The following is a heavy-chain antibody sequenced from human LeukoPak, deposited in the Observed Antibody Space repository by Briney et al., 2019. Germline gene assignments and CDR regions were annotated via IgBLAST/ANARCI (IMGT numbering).Heavy chain of an antibody. CDR3: ARGLSGGSGYYYSGYSYYMDV. J-gene: IGHJ6*03. V-gene: IGHV4-59*01. Sequence: PSETLSLTCTVSGASISSYSWSWIRQPPGKGVYWIGYIFSGGSTNYNPSLKSRVSISRATSKIQISLRISTVTAADTAVYYCARGLSGGSGYYYSGYSYYMDVWGKGTTVTVSS. CDR1: GASISSYS. CDR2: IFSGGST. D-gene: IGHD3-22*01.